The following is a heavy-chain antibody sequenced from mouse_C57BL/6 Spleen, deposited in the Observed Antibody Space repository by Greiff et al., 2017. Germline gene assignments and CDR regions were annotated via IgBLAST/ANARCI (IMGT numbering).Heavy chain of an antibody. CDR2: IDPSDGYT. V-gene: IGHV1-59*01. J-gene: IGHJ1*03. CDR1: GYTFNSYW. CDR3: ARPYYDYAADV. D-gene: IGHD2-4*01. Sequence: QVQLQQPGAELVRPGTSVKLSCKASGYTFNSYWMHWVKQRPGQGLEWIGVIDPSDGYTNYTPKFKGKATLTVDTSSSTAYMQLSSLTTVDSAVYSCARPYYDYAADVWGTGTTLTVSS.